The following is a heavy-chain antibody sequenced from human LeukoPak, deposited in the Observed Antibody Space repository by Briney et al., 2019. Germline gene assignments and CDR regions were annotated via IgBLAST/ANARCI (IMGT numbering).Heavy chain of an antibody. J-gene: IGHJ5*02. Sequence: GGSLRLSCAASGFTFSTYGMHWVRQAPGKGLEWMAVISYDGINKDYADSVKDRFTVSRDNSKNTLYLQMYSLRAEDTAVYFCARHDSYMADNWFDPWGQGTLVTVSS. CDR1: GFTFSTYG. V-gene: IGHV3-30*03. CDR2: ISYDGINK. CDR3: ARHDSYMADNWFDP. D-gene: IGHD1-14*01.